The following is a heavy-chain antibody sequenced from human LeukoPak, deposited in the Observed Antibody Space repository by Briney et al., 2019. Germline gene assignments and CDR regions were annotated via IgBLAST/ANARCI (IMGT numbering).Heavy chain of an antibody. D-gene: IGHD5-24*01. J-gene: IGHJ5*02. CDR2: IYYSGNT. Sequence: SETLSLTCTVSGGSISNYYWSWIRQPPGKGLEWIGYIYYSGNTNYNPSLKSRVTISVDTSKNQFSLSLTSVTAADTAVYYCARDPGENYPYNWFDPWGQGTLVTVSS. CDR3: ARDPGENYPYNWFDP. V-gene: IGHV4-59*01. CDR1: GGSISNYY.